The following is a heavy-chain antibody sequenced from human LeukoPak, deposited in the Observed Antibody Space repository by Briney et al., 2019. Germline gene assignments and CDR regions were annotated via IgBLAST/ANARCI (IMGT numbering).Heavy chain of an antibody. J-gene: IGHJ6*03. CDR2: IYHSGST. CDR1: GGSISSSNW. D-gene: IGHD2-15*01. Sequence: SETLSLTCAVSGGSISSSNWWSWVRQPPGKGLEWIGEIYHSGSTNYNPSLKSRVTISVDKSKNQFSLKLSSVTAADTAVYYCARAGYCSGGSRYARTYYYYYMDVWGKGTTVTVSS. CDR3: ARAGYCSGGSRYARTYYYYYMDV. V-gene: IGHV4-4*02.